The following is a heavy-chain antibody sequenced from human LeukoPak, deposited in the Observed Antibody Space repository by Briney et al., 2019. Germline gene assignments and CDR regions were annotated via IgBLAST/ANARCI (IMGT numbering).Heavy chain of an antibody. V-gene: IGHV1-18*01. Sequence: GESLKISCKASGYTFTSYGISWVRQAPGQGLEWMGWISDYNGNTNYAQKLQGRVTMTTDTSTSTAYMELRSLRSDDTAVYYCARDSKVFGVVNPGYYYYMDVWGKGTTVTVSS. CDR3: ARDSKVFGVVNPGYYYYMDV. CDR2: ISDYNGNT. CDR1: GYTFTSYG. D-gene: IGHD3-3*01. J-gene: IGHJ6*03.